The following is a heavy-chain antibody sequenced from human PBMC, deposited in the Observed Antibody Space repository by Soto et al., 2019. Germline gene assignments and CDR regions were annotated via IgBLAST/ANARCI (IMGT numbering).Heavy chain of an antibody. J-gene: IGHJ4*02. D-gene: IGHD3-9*01. V-gene: IGHV3-9*01. CDR1: GFTFDDYA. Sequence: SGGSLRLSCAASGFTFDDYAMHWVRQAPGKGLEWVSGISWNSGSIGYADSVKGRFTISRDNAKNSLYLQMNSLRAEDTALYYCEKEGGPYYDILNGVYWGQGTLVTVSS. CDR3: EKEGGPYYDILNGVY. CDR2: ISWNSGSI.